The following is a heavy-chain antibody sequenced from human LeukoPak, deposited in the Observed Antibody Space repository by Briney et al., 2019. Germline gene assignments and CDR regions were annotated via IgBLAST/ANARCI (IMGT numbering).Heavy chain of an antibody. CDR1: GGSISSSSYY. CDR3: ARSRLGYPKRNPFDY. V-gene: IGHV4-39*01. Sequence: SETLSLTCTVSGGSISSSSYYWDWIRQPPGKGLEWIGTIYYSGTTYYNPSLKSRVTISVDTSRNQFSLKLSSVTATDTAVYYCARSRLGYPKRNPFDYWGQGTLVTVSS. D-gene: IGHD6-25*01. J-gene: IGHJ4*02. CDR2: IYYSGTT.